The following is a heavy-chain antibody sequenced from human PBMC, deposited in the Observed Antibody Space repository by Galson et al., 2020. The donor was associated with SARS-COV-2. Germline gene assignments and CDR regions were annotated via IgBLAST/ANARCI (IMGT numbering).Heavy chain of an antibody. D-gene: IGHD2-2*01. CDR2: ISWDSGGM. Sequence: PGGSLRLSCAASGFTFDDYAMHWVRQAPGKGLEWVSGISWDSGGMAYADSVKGRFTISRDNAKNSLFLQVNSLRPEDTAFYYCVKAGYCSTLSCFDAFDVWGQGTMVTVSS. J-gene: IGHJ3*01. CDR3: VKAGYCSTLSCFDAFDV. V-gene: IGHV3-9*01. CDR1: GFTFDDYA.